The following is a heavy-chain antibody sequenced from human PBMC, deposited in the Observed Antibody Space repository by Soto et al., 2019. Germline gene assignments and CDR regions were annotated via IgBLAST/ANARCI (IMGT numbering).Heavy chain of an antibody. D-gene: IGHD2-21*01. V-gene: IGHV4-34*01. CDR3: AREGYAHFGDDGPFDLFYFDN. CDR2: INHSGST. J-gene: IGHJ4*02. CDR1: GGCLSGYY. Sequence: SETLSLTCAVYGGCLSGYYWSWIRQPPGKGLEWIGDINHSGSTNYSPSLKSRVTISVDTSKNQFSLKLSSVTPADTAVYYCAREGYAHFGDDGPFDLFYFDNWGPGTLVTVSS.